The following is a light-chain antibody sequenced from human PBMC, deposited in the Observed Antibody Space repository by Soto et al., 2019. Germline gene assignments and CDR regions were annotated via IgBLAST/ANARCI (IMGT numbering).Light chain of an antibody. J-gene: IGKJ1*01. CDR2: LGS. CDR3: MQPLQSWT. V-gene: IGKV2-28*01. CDR1: QSLLHSNGYNY. Sequence: DIVMTQSPLSLPVTPGEPAPISCRSSQSLLHSNGYNYLDWYLQKPGQSPQLLIYLGSNRASWVPDRFSGSGSGTDFTLKISRVEAEDVGVYYCMQPLQSWTFGQGTKVDIK.